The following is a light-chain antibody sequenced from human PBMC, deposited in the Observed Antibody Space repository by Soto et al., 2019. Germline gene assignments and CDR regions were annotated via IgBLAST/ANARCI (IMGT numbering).Light chain of an antibody. CDR3: QQSYTTPRT. CDR1: QSISSF. V-gene: IGKV1-39*01. CDR2: DAS. Sequence: DVQMTQSPSSLSASVGDRVTITCRASQSISSFLNWYQQKPGEAPKLLIYDASSLQSGVPSRFSGSGSWTDFTLTISSLQPEDFATYSCQQSYTTPRTFGLGTKVEIK. J-gene: IGKJ1*01.